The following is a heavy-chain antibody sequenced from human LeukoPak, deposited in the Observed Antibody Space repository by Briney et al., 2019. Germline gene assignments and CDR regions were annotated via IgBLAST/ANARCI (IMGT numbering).Heavy chain of an antibody. D-gene: IGHD3-3*01. Sequence: GGSLRLSCAASGFTVSSNYMSWVRQAPGKGLEWVSVIYSGGSTYYADYVKGRFTISRDNSKNTLYLQMNSLRAEDTAVYYCARIDDFYYYYMDVWGKGTTVTVSS. CDR1: GFTVSSNY. V-gene: IGHV3-53*01. CDR3: ARIDDFYYYYMDV. J-gene: IGHJ6*03. CDR2: IYSGGST.